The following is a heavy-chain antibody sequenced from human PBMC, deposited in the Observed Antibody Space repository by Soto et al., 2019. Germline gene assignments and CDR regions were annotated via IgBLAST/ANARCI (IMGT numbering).Heavy chain of an antibody. CDR1: GYSFTSYK. D-gene: IGHD3-9*01. J-gene: IGHJ4*02. Sequence: GESLKISCKGSGYSFTSYKIGWVRQMPGKGLEWMGIIYPGDSDTRYSLSFQGQVTISADKSTSTAYLQWSSLKASDTAMYYRARHATYYDILSGYYFDYWGQGTLVTVSS. CDR3: ARHATYYDILSGYYFDY. V-gene: IGHV5-51*01. CDR2: IYPGDSDT.